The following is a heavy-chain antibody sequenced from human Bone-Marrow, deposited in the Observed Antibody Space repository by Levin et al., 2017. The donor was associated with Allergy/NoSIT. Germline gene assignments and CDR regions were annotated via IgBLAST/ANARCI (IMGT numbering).Heavy chain of an antibody. J-gene: IGHJ3*02. CDR1: GGSVSSGRYY. Sequence: ASETLSLTCTVSGGSVSSGRYYWSWIRQPPGKGLEWIGYIYYSGSTNYNPSLKSRVTISVDTSKNQFSLNLNSVTAADTAVYYCARDQNYEKAFDIWGQGTMVSVSS. D-gene: IGHD1-7*01. CDR3: ARDQNYEKAFDI. V-gene: IGHV4-61*01. CDR2: IYYSGST.